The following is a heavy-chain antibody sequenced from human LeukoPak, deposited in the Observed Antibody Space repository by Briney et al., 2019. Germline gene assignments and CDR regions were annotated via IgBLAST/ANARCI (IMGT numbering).Heavy chain of an antibody. CDR3: ARDQGIAVAGTGNWYFDL. J-gene: IGHJ2*01. CDR1: GGSISSGGYS. V-gene: IGHV4-30-2*01. CDR2: IYHSGST. D-gene: IGHD6-19*01. Sequence: SETLSLTCAVSGGSISSGGYSWSWIRQPPGKGLEWIGYIYHSGSTYYNPSLKSRVTISVDRSKNQFSLKLSSVTAADTAVYYCARDQGIAVAGTGNWYFDLWGRGTLVTVSS.